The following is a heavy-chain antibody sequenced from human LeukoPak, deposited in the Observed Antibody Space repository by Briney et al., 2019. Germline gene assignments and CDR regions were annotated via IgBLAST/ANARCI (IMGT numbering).Heavy chain of an antibody. CDR1: GFSFSNYN. CDR2: ISTSSTYL. J-gene: IGHJ4*02. D-gene: IGHD3-3*01. CDR3: TRDEPRVGVVAYYFDY. Sequence: GGSLRLSCAASGFSFSNYNMNGVRQAPGKGLEWVSSISTSSTYLYYADTVEGRFTISRDNAKNSLYLQMNSLRAEDTAVYYCTRDEPRVGVVAYYFDYWGQGTLVTVSS. V-gene: IGHV3-21*01.